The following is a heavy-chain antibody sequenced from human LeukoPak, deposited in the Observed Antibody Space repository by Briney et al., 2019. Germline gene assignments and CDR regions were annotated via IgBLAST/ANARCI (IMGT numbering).Heavy chain of an antibody. CDR2: TYYRSKWYN. J-gene: IGHJ6*03. CDR1: GDSVSSNSAA. Sequence: SQTLSLTCAISGDSVSSNSAAWNWIRQSPSRGLEWLGRTYYRSKWYNDYAASVKSRITINPNTSKNQFSLRLNSVTPEDTAVYYCAREPLVVRPDNYYMDVWGKGTTVTVSS. V-gene: IGHV6-1*01. CDR3: AREPLVVRPDNYYMDV. D-gene: IGHD6-6*01.